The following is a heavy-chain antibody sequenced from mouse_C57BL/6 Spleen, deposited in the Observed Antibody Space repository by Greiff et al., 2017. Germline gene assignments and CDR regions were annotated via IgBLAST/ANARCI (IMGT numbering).Heavy chain of an antibody. Sequence: VQLQESGAELVKPGASVKISCKASGYAFSSYWMNWVKQRPGKGLEWIGQIYPGDGDTNYNGKFKGKATLTADKSSSTAYMQLSSLTSEDSAVYFCARSYGYGAMDYWGQGTSVTVSS. D-gene: IGHD2-2*01. CDR3: ARSYGYGAMDY. CDR1: GYAFSSYW. CDR2: IYPGDGDT. V-gene: IGHV1-80*01. J-gene: IGHJ4*01.